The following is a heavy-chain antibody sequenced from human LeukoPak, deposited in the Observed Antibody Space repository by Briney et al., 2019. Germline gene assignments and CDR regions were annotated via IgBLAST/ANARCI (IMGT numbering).Heavy chain of an antibody. CDR2: ISSSSSTI. CDR1: GFTFSSYS. CDR3: ARDEQWLVPAHYFDY. Sequence: PGGSLRLSCAASGFTFSSYSMNWVRQAPGKGLEWVSYISSSSSTIYYADSVKGRFTISRDNAKNSLYLQMNSLRAEDTAVYYCARDEQWLVPAHYFDYWGQGTLVTVSS. J-gene: IGHJ4*02. V-gene: IGHV3-48*01. D-gene: IGHD6-19*01.